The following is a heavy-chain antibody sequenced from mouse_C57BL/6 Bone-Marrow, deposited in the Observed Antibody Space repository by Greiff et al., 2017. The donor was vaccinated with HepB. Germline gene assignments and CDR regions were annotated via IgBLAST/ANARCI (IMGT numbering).Heavy chain of an antibody. Sequence: EVKLMESGGGLVKPGGSLKLSCAASGFTFSDYGMHWVRQAPEKGLEWVAYISSGSSTIYYADTVKGRFTISRDNAKNTLFLQMTSLRSEDTAMYYCARDAMDYWGQGTSVTVPS. CDR3: ARDAMDY. J-gene: IGHJ4*01. V-gene: IGHV5-17*01. CDR2: ISSGSSTI. CDR1: GFTFSDYG.